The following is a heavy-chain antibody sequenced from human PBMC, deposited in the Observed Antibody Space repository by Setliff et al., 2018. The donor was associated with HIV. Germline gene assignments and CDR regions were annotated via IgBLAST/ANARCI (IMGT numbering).Heavy chain of an antibody. CDR1: GGTFSNYA. D-gene: IGHD3-16*01. V-gene: IGHV1-69*10. CDR2: IIPILGIA. CDR3: GRASRGGFQYGPTGHAFDI. J-gene: IGHJ3*02. Sequence: SVKVSCKASGGTFSNYALSWVRQAPGQGLEWMGGIIPILGIANNAQKFQGRVTITADKSTSTAYMELSSLRSEDTAVYYCGRASRGGFQYGPTGHAFDIWGQGTMVTVSS.